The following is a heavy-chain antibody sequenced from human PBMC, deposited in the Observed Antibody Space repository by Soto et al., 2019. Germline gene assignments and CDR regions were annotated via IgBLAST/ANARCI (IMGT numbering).Heavy chain of an antibody. Sequence: SETLSLTCAVYGGSFSGYYWSWIRQPPGKGLEWIGEINHSGSTNYNPSLKSRVTISVDTSKNQFSLKLSSVTAADTAVYYCARGRGATTKSGLGRRFDPWGQGTLVTVSS. J-gene: IGHJ5*02. CDR2: INHSGST. V-gene: IGHV4-34*01. CDR3: ARGRGATTKSGLGRRFDP. CDR1: GGSFSGYY. D-gene: IGHD1-26*01.